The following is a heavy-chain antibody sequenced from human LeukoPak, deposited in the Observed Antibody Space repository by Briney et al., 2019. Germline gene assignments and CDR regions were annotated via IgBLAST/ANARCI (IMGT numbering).Heavy chain of an antibody. CDR3: ARSLWPEGY. D-gene: IGHD2-21*01. Sequence: PGGSLRLSCAASGFTFSSYWMSWVRQAPGKGLEWVANIQKDGSDKYYVDSVKGRFTISRDNAKNSLYLQMNNLGAEDSAVYYCARSLWPEGYWGQGTLVTVSS. CDR2: IQKDGSDK. CDR1: GFTFSSYW. V-gene: IGHV3-7*01. J-gene: IGHJ4*02.